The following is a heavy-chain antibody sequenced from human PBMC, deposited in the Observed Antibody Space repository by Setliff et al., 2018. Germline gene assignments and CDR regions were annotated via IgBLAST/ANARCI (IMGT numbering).Heavy chain of an antibody. J-gene: IGHJ4*02. D-gene: IGHD3-16*01. V-gene: IGHV1-2*02. CDR1: GYPFVGYY. CDR2: INPKSGGT. CDR3: AKQGDLAFDY. Sequence: GASVKVFCKASGYPFVGYYIYWMRQTPGQGFEWMGWINPKSGGTKYAVKFQGRVTMTRDTSINTIYMELSSLTSDDTAIYYCAKQGDLAFDYWGQGTQVTVSS.